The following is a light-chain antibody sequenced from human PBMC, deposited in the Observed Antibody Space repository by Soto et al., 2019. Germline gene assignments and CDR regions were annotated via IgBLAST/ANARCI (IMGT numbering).Light chain of an antibody. Sequence: DIQMTQSPSAMSAAVGDRVTITCRASQDIGYHLGWFQQKPGKAPKRLIYSASSLDSGVPSRFCATGSGTEFTFTISSLQPEDFATYYCQLHTTYPRPFGQGTKVEVK. J-gene: IGKJ1*01. CDR2: SAS. V-gene: IGKV1-17*03. CDR3: QLHTTYPRP. CDR1: QDIGYH.